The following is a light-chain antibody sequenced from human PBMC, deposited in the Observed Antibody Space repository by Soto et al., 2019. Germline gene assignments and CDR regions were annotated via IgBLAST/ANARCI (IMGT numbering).Light chain of an antibody. J-gene: IGKJ1*01. CDR1: RSITSTY. Sequence: EIALTQSPGTLSLSPAEIATLSCRASRSITSTYLDWYQPKPGQALRLLSSGASSRATGAPDRFSGSGSGIDFTITIRRLEHEAFDVYLCHNYASTFGQGTKVDIK. V-gene: IGKV3-20*01. CDR3: HNYAST. CDR2: GAS.